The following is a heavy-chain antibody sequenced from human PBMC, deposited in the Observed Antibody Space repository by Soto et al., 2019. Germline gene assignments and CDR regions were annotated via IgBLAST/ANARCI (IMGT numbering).Heavy chain of an antibody. D-gene: IGHD3-10*01. J-gene: IGHJ5*02. CDR1: GYTFTNYG. CDR2: INTYNGNT. CDR3: ARGVGSGTYYNQYNWFDP. V-gene: IGHV1-18*01. Sequence: GASVKVSCTASGYTFTNYGISWVRQAPGQGLEWMGWINTYNGNTNHAQKLQGRVTMTTDISTSTAYMELRSLRSDDTAVYYCARGVGSGTYYNQYNWFDPWGQGTLVTVSS.